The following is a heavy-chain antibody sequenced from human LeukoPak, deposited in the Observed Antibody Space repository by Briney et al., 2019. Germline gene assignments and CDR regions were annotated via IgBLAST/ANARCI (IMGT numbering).Heavy chain of an antibody. CDR2: IYYSGST. Sequence: SETLSLTCTVSGGSVSSGNYYWSWIRQPPGKGLGWIGYIYYSGSTNYNPSLKSRVTISVDTSKNQFSLKLSSVTAADTAVYYCARDQVGAAESYGMDVWGQGTTVTVSS. D-gene: IGHD6-25*01. V-gene: IGHV4-61*01. CDR3: ARDQVGAAESYGMDV. J-gene: IGHJ6*02. CDR1: GGSVSSGNYY.